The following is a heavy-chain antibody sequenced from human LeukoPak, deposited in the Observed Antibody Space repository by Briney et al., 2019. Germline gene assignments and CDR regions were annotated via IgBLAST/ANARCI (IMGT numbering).Heavy chain of an antibody. J-gene: IGHJ4*02. V-gene: IGHV1-18*01. CDR1: GCTFSSYA. D-gene: IGHD6-13*01. Sequence: ASVKVSCKASGCTFSSYAISWVRQAPGQGLEWMGWISAYNGNTNYAQKLQGRVTMTTDTSTSTAYMELRSLRSDDTAVYYCATLRRGIAAADYFDYWGQGTLVTVSS. CDR2: ISAYNGNT. CDR3: ATLRRGIAAADYFDY.